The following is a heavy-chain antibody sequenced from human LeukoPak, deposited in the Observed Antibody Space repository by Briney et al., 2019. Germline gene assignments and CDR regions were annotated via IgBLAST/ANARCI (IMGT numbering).Heavy chain of an antibody. Sequence: PSETLSLTCTVSGGSISSYYWSWIRQPPGKGLEWIGYIYYSGSTNYNPSLKSRVTISVDTSKNQFSLTLSSVTAADTAVYYCARGVGVSGTDFDYWGQGTLVTASS. J-gene: IGHJ4*02. CDR2: IYYSGST. CDR3: ARGVGVSGTDFDY. V-gene: IGHV4-59*01. CDR1: GGSISSYY. D-gene: IGHD1-1*01.